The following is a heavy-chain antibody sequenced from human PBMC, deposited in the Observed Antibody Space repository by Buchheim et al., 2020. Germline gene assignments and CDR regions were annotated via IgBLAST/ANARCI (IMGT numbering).Heavy chain of an antibody. CDR2: ISYDGSNK. CDR1: GFTFSSYG. Sequence: QVQLVESGGGVVQPGRSLRLSCAASGFTFSSYGMHWVRQAPGKGLEWVAVISYDGSNKYYADSVKGRFTISRDNSKNTLDLQMNSLRAEDTAVYYCAKEAGTGNWFDPWGQGTL. CDR3: AKEAGTGNWFDP. V-gene: IGHV3-30*18. D-gene: IGHD1-1*01. J-gene: IGHJ5*02.